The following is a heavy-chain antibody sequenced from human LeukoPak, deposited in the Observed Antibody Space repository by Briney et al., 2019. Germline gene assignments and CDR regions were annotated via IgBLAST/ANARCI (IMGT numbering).Heavy chain of an antibody. Sequence: PSETLSLTCTVSGGSISSYYWSWLRQPPGKGLEWFGYIYYSGSTNYNPSLKSRVTISVDTSKNQFSLKLSSVTAADTAVYYCARQGEAAGFDYWGQGTLVTVSS. D-gene: IGHD1-14*01. V-gene: IGHV4-59*08. CDR2: IYYSGST. CDR3: ARQGEAAGFDY. CDR1: GGSISSYY. J-gene: IGHJ4*02.